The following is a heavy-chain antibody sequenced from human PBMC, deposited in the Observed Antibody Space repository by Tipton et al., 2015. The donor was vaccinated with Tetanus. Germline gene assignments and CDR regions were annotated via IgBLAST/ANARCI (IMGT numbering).Heavy chain of an antibody. J-gene: IGHJ4*02. Sequence: LSLTCAVSGVSIRNGGFSWNWIRQPPGKGLEWIGYTYHTGGTYLNPSLKSRVTISVDRSNDRFSLHLSSVTAADTALYFCARAPYNSPGKFYFDSWGQGILVTASS. V-gene: IGHV4-30-2*01. CDR1: GVSIRNGGFS. CDR3: ARAPYNSPGKFYFDS. D-gene: IGHD1-1*01. CDR2: TYHTGGT.